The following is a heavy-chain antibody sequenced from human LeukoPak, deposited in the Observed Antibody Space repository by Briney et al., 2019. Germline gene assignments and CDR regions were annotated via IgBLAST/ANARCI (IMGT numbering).Heavy chain of an antibody. D-gene: IGHD4-17*01. V-gene: IGHV3-23*01. Sequence: GGSLRLSCAASGFTFSNYAMSWVRHAPGKGLEWVSTISNSGGSTYCADSVKGRFTISRDNSKNTLYLQMNSLRAEDTAVYYCAKGTTVIRGGWFDPWGQGTLVTVSS. CDR1: GFTFSNYA. CDR2: ISNSGGST. J-gene: IGHJ5*02. CDR3: AKGTTVIRGGWFDP.